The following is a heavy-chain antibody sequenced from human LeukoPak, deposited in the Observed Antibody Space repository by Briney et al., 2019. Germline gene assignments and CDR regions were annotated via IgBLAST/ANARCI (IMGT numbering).Heavy chain of an antibody. Sequence: SETLSLTCAVSGASMNTHYWSWIRQPPGKGLEWTGYMLDTVTTKDNPSLKSRFTLSADTSKNQFSLRLTSVTAADTAVYYCATIKRGNIFGYFDFWGQGIPVTVSS. D-gene: IGHD5-18*01. CDR2: MLDTVTT. CDR3: ATIKRGNIFGYFDF. CDR1: GASMNTHY. J-gene: IGHJ4*02. V-gene: IGHV4-59*11.